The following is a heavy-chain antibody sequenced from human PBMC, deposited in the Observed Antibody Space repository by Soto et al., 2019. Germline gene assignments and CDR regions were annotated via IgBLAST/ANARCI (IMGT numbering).Heavy chain of an antibody. J-gene: IGHJ5*02. V-gene: IGHV3-48*02. CDR1: GFTFTSYS. Sequence: GSLRLSCEASGFTFTSYSMNWVRQAPGQGLEWVSYITSKSTTIKYADSVKGRFTVSRDNAKNSLYLQLNSLRDEDTAVYYCAREMGACSDSSCYPGPYDSWGQGTLVTVSS. CDR3: AREMGACSDSSCYPGPYDS. D-gene: IGHD3-16*01. CDR2: ITSKSTTI.